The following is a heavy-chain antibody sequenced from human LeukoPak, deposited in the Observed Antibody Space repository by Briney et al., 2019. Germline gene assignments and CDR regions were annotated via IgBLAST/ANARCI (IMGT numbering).Heavy chain of an antibody. J-gene: IGHJ4*02. V-gene: IGHV1-2*02. D-gene: IGHD6-19*01. CDR3: AREYSSGWYGNY. CDR1: GYTFTSYG. Sequence: ASVKVSCKASGYTFTSYGISWVRQAPGQGLEWMGWINPNSGGTNYAQKFQGRVTMTRDTSISTAYMELSRLRSDDTAVYYCAREYSSGWYGNYWGQGTLVTVSS. CDR2: INPNSGGT.